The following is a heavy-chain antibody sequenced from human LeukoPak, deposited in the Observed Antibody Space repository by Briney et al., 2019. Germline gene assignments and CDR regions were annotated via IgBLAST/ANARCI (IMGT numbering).Heavy chain of an antibody. D-gene: IGHD3-3*01. Sequence: GASVKVSCKASGGTFSSYAISWVRQAPGQGLEWMGGIIPIFGTANYAQKFQGRVTITADESTSTAYMELSSLRSEDTAVYYCARVKSIFGVEGLRPLGSLDAFDIWGQGTMVTVSS. CDR2: IIPIFGTA. CDR3: ARVKSIFGVEGLRPLGSLDAFDI. J-gene: IGHJ3*02. V-gene: IGHV1-69*13. CDR1: GGTFSSYA.